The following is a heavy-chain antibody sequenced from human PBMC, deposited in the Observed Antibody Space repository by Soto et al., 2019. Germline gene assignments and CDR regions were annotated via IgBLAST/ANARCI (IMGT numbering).Heavy chain of an antibody. V-gene: IGHV3-74*01. Sequence: GGSLRLSCAASGFTFSANWMHWVRQAPGKGLMWVSRISSDGSNTISADSVKGRFTISRDNAKNTLFLQLDSLRAEDTAVYYCARAANGLDDWGQGTLVTVSS. J-gene: IGHJ4*02. CDR1: GFTFSANW. CDR2: ISSDGSNT. D-gene: IGHD1-1*01. CDR3: ARAANGLDD.